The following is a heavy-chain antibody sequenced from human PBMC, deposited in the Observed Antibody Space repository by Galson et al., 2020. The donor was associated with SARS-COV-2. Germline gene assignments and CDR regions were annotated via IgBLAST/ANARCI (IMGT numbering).Heavy chain of an antibody. J-gene: IGHJ4*02. CDR1: GFIFSNYG. V-gene: IGHV3-30*18. Sequence: SCAASGFIFSNYGMHWVRQAPGKGLEWVAVTSYDDSGRYYADSVKGRFTISRDNSKNTLYLQMNSLIAEDTAVYYCAKDGVDSLEHYFDHWGQGTLVTVSS. CDR2: TSYDDSGR. D-gene: IGHD1-1*01. CDR3: AKDGVDSLEHYFDH.